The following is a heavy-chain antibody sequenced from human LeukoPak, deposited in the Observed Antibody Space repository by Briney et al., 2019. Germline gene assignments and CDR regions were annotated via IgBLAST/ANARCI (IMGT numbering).Heavy chain of an antibody. D-gene: IGHD6-6*01. CDR3: ARGMDLVGESSSSDAFDI. J-gene: IGHJ3*02. V-gene: IGHV1-2*02. CDR1: GYTFTKTG. Sequence: GASVKVSCKVIGYTFTKTGISWVRQAPGQGLEWMGWINPNSGGTNYAQKFQGRVTMTRDTSISTAYMELSRLRSDDTAVYYCARGMDLVGESSSSDAFDIWGQGTMVTVSS. CDR2: INPNSGGT.